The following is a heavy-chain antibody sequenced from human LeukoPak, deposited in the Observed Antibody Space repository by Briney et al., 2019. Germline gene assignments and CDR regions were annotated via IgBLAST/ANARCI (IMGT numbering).Heavy chain of an antibody. CDR3: ARDHVVVLATLYYYMDV. V-gene: IGHV3-11*04. CDR1: GFTFSDYY. D-gene: IGHD2-15*01. J-gene: IGHJ6*03. CDR2: ISSSGSTI. Sequence: GGSLRLSCAASGFTFSDYYMNWIRQAPGKGLEWVSYISSSGSTIYYADSVKGRFTMSRDNAKNSLYLQMNSLRAEDTAVYYCARDHVVVLATLYYYMDVWGKGTTVTVSS.